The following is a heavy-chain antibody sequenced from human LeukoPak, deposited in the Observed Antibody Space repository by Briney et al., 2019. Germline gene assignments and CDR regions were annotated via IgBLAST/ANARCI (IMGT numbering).Heavy chain of an antibody. J-gene: IGHJ4*02. Sequence: GGSLRLSCIASGITFRMYAMNWVRQVPGRGLEWVSTISSRGDSTYVADSVKGQFTISRDNSKNSLYLQMNTVRAEDTAVYYCVKGPRPDITVAHTVENWGQGTLVTVSS. V-gene: IGHV3-23*01. CDR2: ISSRGDST. CDR1: GITFRMYA. CDR3: VKGPRPDITVAHTVEN. D-gene: IGHD6-19*01.